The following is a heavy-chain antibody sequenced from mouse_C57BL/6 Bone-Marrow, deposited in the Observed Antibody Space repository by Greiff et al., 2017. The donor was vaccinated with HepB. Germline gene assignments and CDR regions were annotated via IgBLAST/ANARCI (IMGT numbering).Heavy chain of an antibody. CDR2: ISSGSSTI. J-gene: IGHJ4*01. V-gene: IGHV5-17*01. Sequence: DVMLVESGGGLVKPGGSLKLSCAASGFTFSDYGMHWVRQAPEKGLEWVAYISSGSSTIYYADTVKGRFTISRDYAKNTLFLQMTSLRSEDTAMYYCARRNLLWCFFAMDYWGQGTSVTVSS. CDR3: ARRNLLWCFFAMDY. CDR1: GFTFSDYG. D-gene: IGHD2-13*01.